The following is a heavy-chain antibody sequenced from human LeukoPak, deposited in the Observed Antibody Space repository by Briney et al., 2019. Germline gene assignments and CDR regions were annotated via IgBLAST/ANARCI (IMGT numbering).Heavy chain of an antibody. D-gene: IGHD2-2*01. J-gene: IGHJ5*02. Sequence: SETLSLTCPVSGRSISSYYWSWIRQPPGKGLEWIGYIYYSGSTTYNPSLKSRVTISVDTSKNPYSLKLSSVTAADTAVYYCARAALPARFDPWGQGTLVTVSS. CDR2: IYYSGST. CDR3: ARAALPARFDP. CDR1: GRSISSYY. V-gene: IGHV4-59*01.